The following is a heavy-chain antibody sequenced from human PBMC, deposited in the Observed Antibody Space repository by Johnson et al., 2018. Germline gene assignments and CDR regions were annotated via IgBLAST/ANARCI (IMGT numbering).Heavy chain of an antibody. CDR2: INQDETKK. CDR3: ARPHWEDNI. J-gene: IGHJ3*02. V-gene: IGHV3-7*01. D-gene: IGHD7-27*01. CDR1: GFSFTNYW. Sequence: VQLQESGGGLVQXGGSLRISCTASGFSFTNYWMHWVRQAPGKGLEWVANINQDETKKYYVDSVNGRFTIARDNAKNSLYLQMNSLRAEDTAVYYCARPHWEDNIWGQGTMVTVSS.